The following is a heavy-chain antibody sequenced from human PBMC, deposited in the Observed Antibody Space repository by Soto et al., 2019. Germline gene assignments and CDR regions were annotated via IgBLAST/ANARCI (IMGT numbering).Heavy chain of an antibody. D-gene: IGHD3-22*01. CDR1: GGSLSNYG. Sequence: QVQLVQSGAEVKKPGSSVKVSCKASGGSLSNYGISWVRQAPGQGLEWMGAIIPVFGTPNYAQKFQDRVTIPADESTTTVYMEVRNLTSEDTAVYYCARGDATKIVVTTYYAMDVWGQGTTVTVSS. CDR3: ARGDATKIVVTTYYAMDV. V-gene: IGHV1-69*01. J-gene: IGHJ6*02. CDR2: IIPVFGTP.